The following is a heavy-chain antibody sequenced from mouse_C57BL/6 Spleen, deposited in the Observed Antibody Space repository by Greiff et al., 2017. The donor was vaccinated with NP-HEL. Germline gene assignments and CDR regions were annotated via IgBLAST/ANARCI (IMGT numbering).Heavy chain of an antibody. CDR1: GFTFTDYY. Sequence: EVKLMESGGGLVQPGGSLSLSCAASGFTFTDYYMSWVRQPPGKALEWLGFIRNKANGYTTEYSASVKGRFTISRDNSQSILYLQMNALRAEDSATYYCARYKLGLYFDYWGQGTTLTVSS. D-gene: IGHD4-1*01. J-gene: IGHJ2*01. CDR3: ARYKLGLYFDY. CDR2: IRNKANGYTT. V-gene: IGHV7-3*01.